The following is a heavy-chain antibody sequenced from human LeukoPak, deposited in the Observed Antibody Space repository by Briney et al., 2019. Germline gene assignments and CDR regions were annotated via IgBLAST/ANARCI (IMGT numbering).Heavy chain of an antibody. D-gene: IGHD3-22*01. J-gene: IGHJ4*01. CDR3: AQVSMIGDHKQYYFDF. CDR2: IYYSGST. Sequence: SETLSLTCSVSGFPINSHSYWGWVRQSPGRGLEWIGSIYYSGSTYYNPSLKSRITVSIDTSKSQFSLRLTSVTAADTAIYYCAQVSMIGDHKQYYFDFWGHGTLVTVSS. CDR1: GFPINSHSY. V-gene: IGHV4-38-2*02.